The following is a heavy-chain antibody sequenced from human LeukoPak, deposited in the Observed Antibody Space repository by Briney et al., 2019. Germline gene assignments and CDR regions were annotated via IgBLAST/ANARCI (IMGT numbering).Heavy chain of an antibody. J-gene: IGHJ4*02. CDR1: GFTFSSYW. CDR2: INSDGSST. CDR3: ASAQAYYYDSSGYSIDY. V-gene: IGHV3-74*01. D-gene: IGHD3-22*01. Sequence: GGSLRLSCAASGFTFSSYWMHWVRQAPGKGLVWVSRINSDGSSTSHADSVKGRFTISRDNAKNTLYLQMNSLRAEDTAVYYCASAQAYYYDSSGYSIDYWGQGTLVTVSS.